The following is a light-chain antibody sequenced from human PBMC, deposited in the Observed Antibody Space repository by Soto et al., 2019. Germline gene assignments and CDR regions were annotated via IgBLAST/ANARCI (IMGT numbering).Light chain of an antibody. J-gene: IGLJ3*02. V-gene: IGLV4-69*01. Sequence: QAVVTQSPSASASLGASVKLTCTLSSGHNSYAIAWHQQQPEKGPRYLMKVNSDGSHSKGDGIPDRFSGSSSGAERYLTISSLQSGDEADYYCQTWGTGIQVFGGGTKLTVL. CDR2: VNSDGSH. CDR3: QTWGTGIQV. CDR1: SGHNSYA.